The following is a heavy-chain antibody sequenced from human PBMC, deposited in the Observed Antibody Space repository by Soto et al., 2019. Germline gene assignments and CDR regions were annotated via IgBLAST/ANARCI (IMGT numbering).Heavy chain of an antibody. CDR3: AREKYSSGYFDY. CDR1: GGSISSGGYY. D-gene: IGHD6-19*01. J-gene: IGHJ4*02. CDR2: IYYSGST. Sequence: PSETLSLTCTVSGGSISSGGYYWSWIRQHPGKGLEWIGYIYYSGSTYYNPSLKSRVTISVDTSKNQFSLKLSSVTAADTAVYYCAREKYSSGYFDYWGQGTLVTVSS. V-gene: IGHV4-31*02.